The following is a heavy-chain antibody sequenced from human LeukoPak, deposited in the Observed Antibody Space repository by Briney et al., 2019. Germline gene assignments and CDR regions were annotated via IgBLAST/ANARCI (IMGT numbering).Heavy chain of an antibody. Sequence: TGGSLRLSCAASGFTVSSNYMSWVRQAPGKGLEWVSYISSSGSTIYYADSVKGRFTISRDNAKNSLYLQMNSLRAEDTAVYYCARDLDSSGYYRTYGMDVWGQGTTVTVSS. D-gene: IGHD3-22*01. CDR2: ISSSGSTI. CDR3: ARDLDSSGYYRTYGMDV. J-gene: IGHJ6*02. CDR1: GFTVSSNY. V-gene: IGHV3-11*01.